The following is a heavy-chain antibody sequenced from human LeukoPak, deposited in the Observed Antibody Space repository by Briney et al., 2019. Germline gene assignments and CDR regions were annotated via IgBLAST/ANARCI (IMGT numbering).Heavy chain of an antibody. V-gene: IGHV3-64D*06. J-gene: IGHJ3*02. CDR1: GFTFSSYA. D-gene: IGHD3-9*01. Sequence: GGSLGLSCSASGFTFSSYAMHWVRQAPGKGLEYVSAISSNGGSTYYADSVKGRFTISRDNSKNTLYLQMSSLRAEDTAVYYRVKFSGDYDILTGRGARDIWGQGTMVTVSS. CDR3: VKFSGDYDILTGRGARDI. CDR2: ISSNGGST.